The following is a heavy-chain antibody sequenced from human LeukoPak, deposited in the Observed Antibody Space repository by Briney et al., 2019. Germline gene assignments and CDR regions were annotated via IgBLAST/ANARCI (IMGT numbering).Heavy chain of an antibody. V-gene: IGHV3-7*03. Sequence: PGGSLRLSCAASGFTLNSYLMSWVRQAPGRGLEWVANINKDGSEENYLDSVKGRFTISRDNSRDTLYLQMNRLRAEDTAVYYCARDRDSSGWWGSFDYWGQGTLVTVSS. CDR3: ARDRDSSGWWGSFDY. CDR2: INKDGSEE. D-gene: IGHD6-19*01. CDR1: GFTLNSYL. J-gene: IGHJ4*02.